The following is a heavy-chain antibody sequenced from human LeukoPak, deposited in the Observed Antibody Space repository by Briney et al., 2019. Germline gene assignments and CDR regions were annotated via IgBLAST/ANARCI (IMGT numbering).Heavy chain of an antibody. CDR3: ARDSSGYFGGYYYMDV. D-gene: IGHD3-22*01. Sequence: SETLSLTCTVSGGSISSYYWSWIRQPPGKGLEWIGYIYYSGSTNYNPSLKSRVTISVDTSKNQFSLKLSSVTAADTAVYYCARDSSGYFGGYYYMDVWGKGTTVTISS. CDR2: IYYSGST. J-gene: IGHJ6*03. CDR1: GGSISSYY. V-gene: IGHV4-59*01.